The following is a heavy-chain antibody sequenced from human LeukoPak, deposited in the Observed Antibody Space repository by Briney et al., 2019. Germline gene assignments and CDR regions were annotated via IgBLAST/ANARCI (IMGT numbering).Heavy chain of an antibody. CDR2: IYYSGST. J-gene: IGHJ3*01. D-gene: IGHD1-14*01. Sequence: SETLSLTCTVSGGSISSSSYYWGWIRQPPGKGLEWIGSIYYSGSTYYNPSLKSRVTISVDTSKNQFSLQLTSVTAADTAVYFCAGQAVDAGAGTTSYAFDVWDQGTMVTVSS. V-gene: IGHV4-39*01. CDR3: AGQAVDAGAGTTSYAFDV. CDR1: GGSISSSSYY.